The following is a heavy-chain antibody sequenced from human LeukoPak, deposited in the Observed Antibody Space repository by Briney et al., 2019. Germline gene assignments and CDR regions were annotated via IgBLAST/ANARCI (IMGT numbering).Heavy chain of an antibody. V-gene: IGHV4-39*07. CDR3: ARSLYDFWSANNWFDP. J-gene: IGHJ5*02. D-gene: IGHD3-3*01. CDR1: SGSISNTNYC. CDR2: FCSSGDT. Sequence: SETLSLTCAVSSGSISNTNYCWGWLRQPPGKGLEWIGTFCSSGDTFYTPSLKSRVTISVDTSKNQFSLKLSSVTAADTAVYYCARSLYDFWSANNWFDPWGQGTLVTVSS.